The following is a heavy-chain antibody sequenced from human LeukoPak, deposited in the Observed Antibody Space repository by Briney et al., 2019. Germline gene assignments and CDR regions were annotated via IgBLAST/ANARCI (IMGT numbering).Heavy chain of an antibody. V-gene: IGHV4-34*01. CDR3: ARGKISDY. Sequence: SETLSLTCAVYGGSFSGYYWSWIRHPPGKGLEWIGEINHSGSTNYNPSLKSRVTVSVDTSKNQFSLELSSVTAADTAVYYCARGKISDYWGQGTLVTVSS. CDR1: GGSFSGYY. J-gene: IGHJ4*02. CDR2: INHSGST.